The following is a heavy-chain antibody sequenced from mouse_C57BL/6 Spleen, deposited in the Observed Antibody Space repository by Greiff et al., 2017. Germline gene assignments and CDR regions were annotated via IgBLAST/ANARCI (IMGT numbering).Heavy chain of an antibody. CDR2: IYPGDGDT. V-gene: IGHV1-80*01. D-gene: IGHD4-1*02. CDR1: GYAFSSYW. Sequence: QVHVKQSGAELVKPGASVKISCKASGYAFSSYWMNWVKQRPGKGLEWIGQIYPGDGDTNYNGKFKGKATLTADKSSSTAYMQLSSLTSEDSAVYFCARSNWRNLDYWGQGTTLTVSS. J-gene: IGHJ2*01. CDR3: ARSNWRNLDY.